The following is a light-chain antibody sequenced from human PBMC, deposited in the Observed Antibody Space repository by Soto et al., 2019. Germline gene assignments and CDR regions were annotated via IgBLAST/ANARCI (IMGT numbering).Light chain of an antibody. J-gene: IGKJ1*01. V-gene: IGKV2-28*01. CDR1: QSLQHSNGNNY. Sequence: DVVMTQSPLSQAVTPGEPASISCRSSQSLQHSNGNNYLDWYVQKPGQPPQLLIYVASNRASGVPDRFSGSGSGTDFTLKISKVEAEDVGIYYCMQALQTPPTFGQGTKVDNK. CDR3: MQALQTPPT. CDR2: VAS.